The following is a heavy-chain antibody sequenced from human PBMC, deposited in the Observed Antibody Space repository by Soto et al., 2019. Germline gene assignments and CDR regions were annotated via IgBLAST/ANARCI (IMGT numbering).Heavy chain of an antibody. J-gene: IGHJ4*02. V-gene: IGHV1-3*01. CDR3: ARDQGYDILTGYSLY. Sequence: ASVKVSCKASGYTFTSYAMHWVRQAPGQRLEWMGWISADNGNTKYAQKLQGRVTMTTDTSTSTAYMELRSLRSDDTAVYYCARDQGYDILTGYSLYWGQGTLVTVSS. CDR2: ISADNGNT. CDR1: GYTFTSYA. D-gene: IGHD3-9*01.